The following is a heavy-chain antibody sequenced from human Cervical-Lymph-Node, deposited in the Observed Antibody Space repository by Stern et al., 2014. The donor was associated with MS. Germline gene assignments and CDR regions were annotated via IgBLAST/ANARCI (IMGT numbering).Heavy chain of an antibody. Sequence: EVQLVESGAEVKKPGESLKISCKASGYSFNTYWIGWVRQMPGKGLEWIGIIYPSGSHTSYGPSFEGPVTLSVDKPTSTAYLQGRSLKASDTAMYYCARHQWENWGSYYFDQWGQGTLVTVSS. D-gene: IGHD7-27*01. CDR3: ARHQWENWGSYYFDQ. V-gene: IGHV5-51*04. J-gene: IGHJ4*02. CDR2: IYPSGSHT. CDR1: GYSFNTYW.